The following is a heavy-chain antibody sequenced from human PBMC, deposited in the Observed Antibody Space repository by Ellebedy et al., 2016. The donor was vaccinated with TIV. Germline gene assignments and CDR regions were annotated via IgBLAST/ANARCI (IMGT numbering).Heavy chain of an antibody. Sequence: GESLKISXAASGFTFSSYWMHWVRQAPGKGLVWVSRISSDGSSTTYADSVKGRFTISRDNAKNTLYPQMNSLRAEDTAVYYCARDPGELLPGLADYWGQGTLVTVSS. J-gene: IGHJ4*02. CDR1: GFTFSSYW. V-gene: IGHV3-74*01. D-gene: IGHD1-26*01. CDR3: ARDPGELLPGLADY. CDR2: ISSDGSST.